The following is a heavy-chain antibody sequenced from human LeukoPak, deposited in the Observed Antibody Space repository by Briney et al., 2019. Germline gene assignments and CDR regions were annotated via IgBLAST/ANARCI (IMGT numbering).Heavy chain of an antibody. J-gene: IGHJ6*03. D-gene: IGHD5-24*01. CDR1: GFTFSNAW. CDR3: TTDHRDGYNRVGYYYYMDV. CDR2: IKSKTDGGTT. V-gene: IGHV3-15*01. Sequence: GGSLRLSCAASGFTFSNAWMSWVRQAPGKGLEWVGRIKSKTDGGTTDYAAPVKGRFTISRDDSKNTLYLQMNSLKTEDTAVYYCTTDHRDGYNRVGYYYYMDVWGKGTTVTVSS.